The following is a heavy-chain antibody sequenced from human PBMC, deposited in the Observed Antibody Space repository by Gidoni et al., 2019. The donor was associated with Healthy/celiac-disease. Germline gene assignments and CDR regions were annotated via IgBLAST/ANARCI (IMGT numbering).Heavy chain of an antibody. V-gene: IGHV4-39*01. CDR2: IYYSGST. Sequence: QLQLQESGPGLVKPSETLSLTCTVSGGSISSSSYYWGWIRQPPGKGLEWIGSIYYSGSTYYNPSLKSRVTISVDTSKNQFSLKLSSVTAADTAVYYCARLPLENYGSGSYYNSPYYYGMDVWGQGTTVTVSS. CDR3: ARLPLENYGSGSYYNSPYYYGMDV. J-gene: IGHJ6*02. CDR1: GGSISSSSYY. D-gene: IGHD3-10*01.